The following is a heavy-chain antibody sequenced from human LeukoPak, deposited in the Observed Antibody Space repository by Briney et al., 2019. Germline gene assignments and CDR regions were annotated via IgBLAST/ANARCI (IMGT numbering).Heavy chain of an antibody. CDR3: ARDNMPAEYFQH. Sequence: GGSLRLSCAASGFTFSSYGMHWVRQAPGKGLEWVAVIWYDGSNIFYADSVKGRFTISRDNSKNTLYLQMDSLRAEDTAVYYCARDNMPAEYFQHWGQGTLVTASS. CDR2: IWYDGSNI. D-gene: IGHD2-2*01. J-gene: IGHJ1*01. CDR1: GFTFSSYG. V-gene: IGHV3-33*01.